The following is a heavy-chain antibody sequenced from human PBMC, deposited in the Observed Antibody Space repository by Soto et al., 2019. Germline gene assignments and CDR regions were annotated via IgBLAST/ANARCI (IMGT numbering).Heavy chain of an antibody. V-gene: IGHV1-18*01. CDR3: ARYRSPDYDFWSGRRGDAFDI. D-gene: IGHD3-3*01. CDR2: ISAYNGNT. Sequence: ASVKVSCKASGYTFTSYGISWVRQAPGQGLEWMGWISAYNGNTNYAQKLQGRVTMTTDTSTATAYMELRSLRSDDTAVYYCARYRSPDYDFWSGRRGDAFDIWGQGTMVTVSS. J-gene: IGHJ3*02. CDR1: GYTFTSYG.